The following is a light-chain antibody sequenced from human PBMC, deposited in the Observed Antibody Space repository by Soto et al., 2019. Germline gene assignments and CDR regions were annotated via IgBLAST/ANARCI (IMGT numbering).Light chain of an antibody. Sequence: AIQVTQSPSSLSASVGDRVTITCRASQGISSALVWYQQKPGKAPKLLIYDASTLESGVPSRFSGSGYGTDFTLTISSLQPEDFATDYCQQCDSNSLNLGGGTKVDIK. CDR1: QGISSA. V-gene: IGKV1-13*02. CDR2: DAS. J-gene: IGKJ4*01. CDR3: QQCDSNSLN.